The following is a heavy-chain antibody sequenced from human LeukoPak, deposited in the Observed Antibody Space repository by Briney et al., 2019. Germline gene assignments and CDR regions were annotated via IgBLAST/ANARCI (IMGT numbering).Heavy chain of an antibody. CDR1: GVSISSYY. V-gene: IGHV4-59*08. CDR3: ARYYYDSGNAAFDI. CDR2: IYYSGST. J-gene: IGHJ3*02. D-gene: IGHD3-22*01. Sequence: SETLSLTCTVSGVSISSYYWSWIRQPPGKGLEWVGYIYYSGSTNYNPSLKSRVTISVDTSKNQFSLTLSSVTAADTAVYYCARYYYDSGNAAFDIWGQGTMVTVS.